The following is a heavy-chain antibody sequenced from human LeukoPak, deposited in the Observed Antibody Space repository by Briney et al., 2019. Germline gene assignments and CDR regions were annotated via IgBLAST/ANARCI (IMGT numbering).Heavy chain of an antibody. CDR2: IYPGDSDT. CDR3: VRQIYCTGGSCYRNWFDP. Sequence: GESLKISCKGSGYSFTSYWIGWVRQMPGKGLEWMGIIYPGDSDTRYSPSFQGQVTISADKSINTAYLQWSSLKASDTAMYYCVRQIYCTGGSCYRNWFDPWGQGTLVTVSS. J-gene: IGHJ5*02. V-gene: IGHV5-51*01. CDR1: GYSFTSYW. D-gene: IGHD2-15*01.